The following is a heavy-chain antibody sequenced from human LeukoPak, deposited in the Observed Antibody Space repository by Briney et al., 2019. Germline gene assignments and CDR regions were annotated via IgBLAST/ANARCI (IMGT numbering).Heavy chain of an antibody. D-gene: IGHD3-10*01. Sequence: GGSLRLSCAASGFTFSSYSMNWVRQAPGKGLEWVSSISSSSSYIYYADSVKGRFTISRDNSKNTLYLQMNSLRAEDTAVYYCAKDSSPKYYYGSGTPPHFDYWGQGTLATVSS. CDR1: GFTFSSYS. V-gene: IGHV3-21*01. CDR3: AKDSSPKYYYGSGTPPHFDY. J-gene: IGHJ4*02. CDR2: ISSSSSYI.